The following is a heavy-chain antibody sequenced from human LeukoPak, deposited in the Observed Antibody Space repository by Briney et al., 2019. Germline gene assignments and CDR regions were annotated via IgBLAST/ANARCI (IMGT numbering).Heavy chain of an antibody. CDR1: GGSFSGYY. D-gene: IGHD3-3*01. CDR2: INHSGST. Sequence: PSETLSLTCAVYGGSFSGYYWSWIRQPPGKGLEWIGEINHSGSTNYNPSLKSRVTISVDTSKNQFSLKLSSVTAADTAVYYCARGALITIFGVVIMGEQAPYFDYWGQGTLVTVSS. V-gene: IGHV4-34*01. J-gene: IGHJ4*02. CDR3: ARGALITIFGVVIMGEQAPYFDY.